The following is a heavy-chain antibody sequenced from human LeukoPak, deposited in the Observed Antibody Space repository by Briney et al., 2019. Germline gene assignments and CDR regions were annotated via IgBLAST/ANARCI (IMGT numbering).Heavy chain of an antibody. CDR3: ARRPGGDRYYFNY. V-gene: IGHV4-39*01. D-gene: IGHD2-21*02. J-gene: IGHJ4*02. CDR2: IYYSGST. Sequence: SETLSLTCTVSGGSISGSSSYWGWIRQPPGKGLEWIATIYYSGSTYYNPSLKSRVTISVDTSKNQFSLRLSSVTAADTAVYYCARRPGGDRYYFNYWGQGNLVTVSS. CDR1: GGSISGSSSY.